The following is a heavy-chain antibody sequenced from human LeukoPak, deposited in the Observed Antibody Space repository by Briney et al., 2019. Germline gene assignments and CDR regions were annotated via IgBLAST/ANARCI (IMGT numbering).Heavy chain of an antibody. Sequence: ASVKVSCKASGYRFTVYYMHWVRQAPGQGLEWMGWINPNSGGTNYAQKFQGRVTMTRDTSISTAYMELSRLRSDDTAVYYCARALSRQIRDYLVFGYWGQGTLVTVSS. CDR2: INPNSGGT. CDR3: ARALSRQIRDYLVFGY. D-gene: IGHD4-11*01. J-gene: IGHJ4*02. V-gene: IGHV1-2*02. CDR1: GYRFTVYY.